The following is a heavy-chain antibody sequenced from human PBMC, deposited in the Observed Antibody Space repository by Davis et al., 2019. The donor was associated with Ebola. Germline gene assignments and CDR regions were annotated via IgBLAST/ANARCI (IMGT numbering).Heavy chain of an antibody. J-gene: IGHJ4*02. V-gene: IGHV4-59*08. CDR1: GGSISSYY. CDR3: ARRGGGSAVWGQFDY. D-gene: IGHD2-2*01. Sequence: SETLSLTCTVTGGSISSYYWSWIRQPPGKGLEWIGYIYYIGSTNYNPSLKSRVSMSVDTSKKQFSLQLSSVTAADTAVYYCARRGGGSAVWGQFDYWSQGTLVTVSS. CDR2: IYYIGST.